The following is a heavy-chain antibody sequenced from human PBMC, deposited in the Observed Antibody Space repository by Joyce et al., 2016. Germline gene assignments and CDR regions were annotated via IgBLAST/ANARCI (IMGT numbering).Heavy chain of an antibody. D-gene: IGHD4-11*01. V-gene: IGHV3-23*01. J-gene: IGHJ6*03. CDR3: AKDRPYSTYYYFYYMDV. CDR1: GFTFNNYG. Sequence: EVQLLESGGGLVQPGGSLTLSCAASGFTFNNYGLTWVRPAPGKVLEWVSSISDIGGSTYYADSVRDRFTISRDNSKNTLFLQMTSLTAEDTAVYYCAKDRPYSTYYYFYYMDVWGKGTTVTVSS. CDR2: ISDIGGST.